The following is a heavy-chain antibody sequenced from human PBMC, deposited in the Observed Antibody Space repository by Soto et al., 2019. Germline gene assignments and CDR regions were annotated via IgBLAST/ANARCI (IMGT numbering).Heavy chain of an antibody. D-gene: IGHD6-19*01. CDR3: ASLQMPGWTRGKYAFDI. CDR2: IYYSGST. Sequence: QVQLQESGPGLVKPSETLSLTCTVSGGSISSYYWSWIRQPPGKGLEWIGYIYYSGSTNYNPSLKSRVTISVETSKHQFSLQLSSVTAADTAVYYCASLQMPGWTRGKYAFDIWGQGTMVTVSS. J-gene: IGHJ3*02. CDR1: GGSISSYY. V-gene: IGHV4-59*08.